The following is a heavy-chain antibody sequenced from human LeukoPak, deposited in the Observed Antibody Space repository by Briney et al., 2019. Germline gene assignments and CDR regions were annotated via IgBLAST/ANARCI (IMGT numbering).Heavy chain of an antibody. V-gene: IGHV1-18*01. D-gene: IGHD3-3*01. J-gene: IGHJ5*02. CDR3: AREGRFLEWSQNWFDP. Sequence: ASVKVSCKASGYTFTSYSISWVRQAPGQGLEWMGWISAYNGNTNYAQKLQGRVTMTTDTSTSTAYMELRSLRSDDTAVYYCAREGRFLEWSQNWFDPWGQGTLVTVSS. CDR1: GYTFTSYS. CDR2: ISAYNGNT.